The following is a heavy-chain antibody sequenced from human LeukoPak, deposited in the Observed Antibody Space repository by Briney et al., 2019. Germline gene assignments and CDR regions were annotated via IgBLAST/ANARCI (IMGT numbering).Heavy chain of an antibody. CDR2: INRDGSEK. Sequence: GGSLRLSCAASGFTFSSYIMNWVRQAPGKGLEWVANINRDGSEKYYVDSVKGRFTISRDNAKNSLYLQMNSLRAEDTAVYYCAREPSIAAAGTGVDYWGQGTLVTVSS. V-gene: IGHV3-7*01. D-gene: IGHD6-13*01. CDR3: AREPSIAAAGTGVDY. CDR1: GFTFSSYI. J-gene: IGHJ4*02.